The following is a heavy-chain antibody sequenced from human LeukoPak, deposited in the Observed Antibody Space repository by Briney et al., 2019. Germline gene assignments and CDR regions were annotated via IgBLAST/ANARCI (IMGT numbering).Heavy chain of an antibody. CDR1: GFTFDDHI. V-gene: IGHV3-43*01. CDR3: AKGEYGDTWSHIDH. D-gene: IGHD4-17*01. Sequence: GGSLRLSCAASGFTFDDHIMHWVRQAPGKGLEWICLISWNGAGAHYAGSVNGRSTISRDNRKNSLYLQMDSLTTEDTAVYYCAKGEYGDTWSHIDHWGQGTLVTVSS. CDR2: ISWNGAGA. J-gene: IGHJ4*02.